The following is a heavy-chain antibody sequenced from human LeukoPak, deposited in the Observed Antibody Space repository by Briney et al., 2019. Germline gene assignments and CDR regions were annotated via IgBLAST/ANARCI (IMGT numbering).Heavy chain of an antibody. CDR3: VTSSAVGGAQRAFDY. D-gene: IGHD3-10*01. J-gene: IGHJ4*02. Sequence: ASVKVSCKASGYTFTSYDIDWVRQAPGQGLEWLGWINPNAGDTKYAQKFQGRVTVTRDTSISTAYMELSRLRSDDTAVYYCVTSSAVGGAQRAFDYWGQGTLVTVSS. V-gene: IGHV1-2*02. CDR1: GYTFTSYD. CDR2: INPNAGDT.